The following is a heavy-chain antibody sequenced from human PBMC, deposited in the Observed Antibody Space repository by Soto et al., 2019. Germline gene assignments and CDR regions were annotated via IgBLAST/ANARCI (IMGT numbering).Heavy chain of an antibody. V-gene: IGHV3-30-3*01. CDR1: GFTFGNYA. CDR2: ISFDGANK. Sequence: QVQLVESGGGVVQPGMSLRLSCAVSGFTFGNYAMHWVRQAPGTGMEWMAVISFDGANKFYADSVKGRFTISRDDSKNSMYLEMISLRADDTAVYYCARDAYESSGRNSGFDYWGQGTLVTVSS. CDR3: ARDAYESSGRNSGFDY. D-gene: IGHD3-22*01. J-gene: IGHJ4*02.